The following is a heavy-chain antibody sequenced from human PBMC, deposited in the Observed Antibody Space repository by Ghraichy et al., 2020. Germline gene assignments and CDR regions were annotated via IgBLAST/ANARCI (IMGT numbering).Heavy chain of an antibody. Sequence: SETLSLTCTVSGGSISSYYWSWIRQPPGKGLEWIGYIYYSGSTNYNPSLKSRVTISVDTSKNQFSLKLSSVTAADTAVYYCARVRKWWSDSSGYYHHYFDYWGQGTLVTVSS. CDR1: GGSISSYY. CDR3: ARVRKWWSDSSGYYHHYFDY. J-gene: IGHJ4*02. CDR2: IYYSGST. D-gene: IGHD3-22*01. V-gene: IGHV4-59*01.